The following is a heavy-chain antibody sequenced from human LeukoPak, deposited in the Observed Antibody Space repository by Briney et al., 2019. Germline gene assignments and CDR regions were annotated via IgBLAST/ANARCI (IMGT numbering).Heavy chain of an antibody. V-gene: IGHV5-51*01. CDR1: GDSFTSYW. D-gene: IGHD4-23*01. J-gene: IGHJ6*02. CDR3: ARRGNLLYYGMDV. Sequence: GESLKISCKGSGDSFTSYWIGRVRQMPGKGLEWMGIIYPGDSDTRYSPSFQGQVTISADKSISTAYLQWSSLKASDTAMYYCARRGNLLYYGMDVCGQGTTVTVSS. CDR2: IYPGDSDT.